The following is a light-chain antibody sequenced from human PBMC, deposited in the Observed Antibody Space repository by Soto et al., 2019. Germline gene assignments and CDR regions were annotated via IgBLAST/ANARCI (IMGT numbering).Light chain of an antibody. V-gene: IGKV3-11*01. Sequence: EIVMTQSPATLSVSPGESATLSCRASQSVSSNLAWYQQKPGQAPRLLIYDASNRATGIPARFSGSGSGTDFTLTITSLEPADFAVYYCQQRVNWPLTFGQGTKVDIK. CDR1: QSVSSN. J-gene: IGKJ1*01. CDR2: DAS. CDR3: QQRVNWPLT.